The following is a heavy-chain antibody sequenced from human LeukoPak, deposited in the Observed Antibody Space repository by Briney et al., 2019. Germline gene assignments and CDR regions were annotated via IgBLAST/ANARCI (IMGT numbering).Heavy chain of an antibody. Sequence: GGPLRLSCAASGFTFSSYSMYWVRQAPGKGLEWVSSISSSSSYIYYADSVKGRFTISRDNAKNSLYLQMNSLRAEDTAVYYCARDEYYYDSSTPGDNYYGMDVWGQGNTVTVSS. CDR3: ARDEYYYDSSTPGDNYYGMDV. V-gene: IGHV3-21*01. J-gene: IGHJ6*02. D-gene: IGHD3-22*01. CDR1: GFTFSSYS. CDR2: ISSSSSYI.